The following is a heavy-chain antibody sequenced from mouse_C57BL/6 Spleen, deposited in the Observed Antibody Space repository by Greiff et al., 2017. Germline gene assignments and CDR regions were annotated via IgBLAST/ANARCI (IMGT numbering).Heavy chain of an antibody. D-gene: IGHD3-2*01. J-gene: IGHJ4*01. Sequence: VKLQESGAELVKPGASVKMSCKASGYTFTSYWITWVKQRPGQGLEWIGDIYPGSGSTNYNEKFKSKATLTVDTSSSTAYMQLSSLTSEDSAVYYCARLRQGDYAMDYWGQGTSVTVSS. CDR3: ARLRQGDYAMDY. CDR1: GYTFTSYW. CDR2: IYPGSGST. V-gene: IGHV1-55*01.